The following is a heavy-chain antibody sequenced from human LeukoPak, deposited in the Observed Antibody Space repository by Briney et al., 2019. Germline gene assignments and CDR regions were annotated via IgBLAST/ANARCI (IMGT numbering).Heavy chain of an antibody. CDR3: PRKYDSSGYYDH. D-gene: IGHD3-22*01. CDR2: ISGSGGSA. CDR1: GFIFSNYA. J-gene: IGHJ4*02. V-gene: IGHV3-23*01. Sequence: GGSLRLSCAASGFIFSNYAMSWVRQAPGTGLEWVSTISGSGGSANYADSVKGRFTVSRDNSKNTLYMQMNSLRVEDTAVYYCPRKYDSSGYYDHWGQGTLVTVSS.